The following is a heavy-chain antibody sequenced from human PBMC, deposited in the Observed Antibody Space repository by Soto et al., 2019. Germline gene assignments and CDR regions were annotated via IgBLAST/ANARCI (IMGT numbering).Heavy chain of an antibody. CDR3: ARVERGTATTVVDAFDI. Sequence: QVQLQQWGAGLLKPSETLSLTCAVYGGFVSSGSYYWSWIRQPPGKGLEWIGEMSHSGGTHFNPSLKSRVTISVDTSKKQFSLKRNSVTAADTALYYCARVERGTATTVVDAFDIWGPGTMVTVSS. V-gene: IGHV4-34*01. CDR1: GGFVSSGSYY. J-gene: IGHJ3*02. D-gene: IGHD1-1*01. CDR2: MSHSGGT.